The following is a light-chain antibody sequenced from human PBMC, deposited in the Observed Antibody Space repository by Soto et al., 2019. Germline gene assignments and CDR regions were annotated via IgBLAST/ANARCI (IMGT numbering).Light chain of an antibody. J-gene: IGLJ2*01. V-gene: IGLV2-14*01. CDR2: EVT. Sequence: QSALTQPASVSGSPGQSITISCTESSSDVGAYNYVSWYQQHPGKAPRLMIYEVTNRPSGVSNRFSGSKSGNTASLTISGLRAEDEADYYCSSFTSGSTLVVFGGGTKLTVL. CDR1: SSDVGAYNY. CDR3: SSFTSGSTLVV.